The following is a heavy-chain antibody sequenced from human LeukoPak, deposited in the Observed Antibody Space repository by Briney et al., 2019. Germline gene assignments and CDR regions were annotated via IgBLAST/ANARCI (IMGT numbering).Heavy chain of an antibody. V-gene: IGHV3-48*01. CDR2: ISSSSTI. CDR1: GFTFSNYN. J-gene: IGHJ4*02. CDR3: ARVSLVGTPTRWGYFDY. D-gene: IGHD1-1*01. Sequence: GGSLRLSCAASGFTFSNYNIIWVRQAPGKGLEWVSYISSSSTIYYADSVEGRFTISRDNAKNSLYPQMNSLRAEDTAVYYCARVSLVGTPTRWGYFDYWGQGTLVTVSS.